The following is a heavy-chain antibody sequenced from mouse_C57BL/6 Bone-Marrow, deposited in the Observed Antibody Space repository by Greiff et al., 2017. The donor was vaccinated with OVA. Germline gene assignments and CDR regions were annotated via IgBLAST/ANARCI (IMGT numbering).Heavy chain of an antibody. CDR2: INPNNGGT. CDR1: GYTFTDYY. D-gene: IGHD3-2*02. V-gene: IGHV1-26*01. Sequence: EVKLQQSGPELVKPGASVKISCKASGYTFTDYYMNWVKQSHGKSLEWIGDINPNNGGTSYNQKFKGKATLTVDKSSSTAYMELRSLTSEDSAVYYCARSAQATLYAMDYWGQGTSVTVSS. J-gene: IGHJ4*01. CDR3: ARSAQATLYAMDY.